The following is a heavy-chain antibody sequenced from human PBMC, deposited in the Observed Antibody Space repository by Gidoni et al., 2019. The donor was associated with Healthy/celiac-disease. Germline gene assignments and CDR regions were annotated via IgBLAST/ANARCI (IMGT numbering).Heavy chain of an antibody. J-gene: IGHJ5*02. CDR2: IYYSGST. CDR1: GGSISSYY. CDR3: ARALAYYDFWSGYPNWFDP. V-gene: IGHV4-59*01. D-gene: IGHD3-3*01. Sequence: QVQLQESGPGLVKPSETLSLTCTVSGGSISSYYWSWIRQPPGKGLEWIGYIYYSGSTNYNPSLKSRVTISVDTSKNQFSLKLSSVTAADTAVYYCARALAYYDFWSGYPNWFDPWGQGTLVTVSS.